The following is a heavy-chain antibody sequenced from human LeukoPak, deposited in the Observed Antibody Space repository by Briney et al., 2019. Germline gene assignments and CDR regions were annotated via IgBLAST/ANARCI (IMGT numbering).Heavy chain of an antibody. Sequence: PSETLSLTCDVSGVSFSTYYWSWLRQSPEKGLEWIGEVNHSGYTNYNPSLKGRVTISVDPSKNQFSLKLSSVTAADTAVYYCARQLYGSDYWGQGTLVTVSS. CDR2: VNHSGYT. D-gene: IGHD4-17*01. J-gene: IGHJ4*02. CDR3: ARQLYGSDY. V-gene: IGHV4-34*01. CDR1: GVSFSTYY.